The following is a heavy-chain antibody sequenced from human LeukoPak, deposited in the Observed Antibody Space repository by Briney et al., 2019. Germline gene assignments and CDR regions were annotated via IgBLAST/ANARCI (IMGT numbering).Heavy chain of an antibody. CDR3: AREDCSSTSCYPGGI. CDR2: ISAYNGNT. J-gene: IGHJ3*02. V-gene: IGHV1-18*01. CDR1: GYTFTSYG. D-gene: IGHD2-2*01. Sequence: ASVKGSFKTSGYTFTSYGISWVQQAPGQGLEWMGWISAYNGNTNYAQKLQGRVTMTTDTSTSTAYMELRSLRTDETAVYYCAREDCSSTSCYPGGIWGQGTRVTVTA.